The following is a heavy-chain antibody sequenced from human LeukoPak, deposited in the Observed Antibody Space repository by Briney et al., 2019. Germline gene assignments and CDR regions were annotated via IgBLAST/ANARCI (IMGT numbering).Heavy chain of an antibody. J-gene: IGHJ4*02. CDR2: INTNTGNP. D-gene: IGHD5-18*01. V-gene: IGHV7-4-1*02. CDR1: GYTFTSYA. Sequence: ASVKVSCKASGYTFTSYAMNRVRQAPGQGLEWMGWINTNTGNPTYAQGFTGRFVFSLDTSVSTAYLQISSLKAEDTAVYYCARDRGRVYSYGHQPGYWGQGTLVTVSS. CDR3: ARDRGRVYSYGHQPGY.